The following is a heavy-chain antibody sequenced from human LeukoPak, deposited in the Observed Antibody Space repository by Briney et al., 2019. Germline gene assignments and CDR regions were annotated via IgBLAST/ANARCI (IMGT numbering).Heavy chain of an antibody. CDR1: GFTFRLYT. D-gene: IGHD3-10*01. Sequence: GGSLRLSCAASGFTFRLYTMNWVRQAPGKGLEWVSSINGSGHIMYYADSVKGRFTISRDNAKNLLFLHINSLRAEDTAVYYCATFDFDDYWGQGTRVTVSP. V-gene: IGHV3-48*04. CDR3: ATFDFDDY. CDR2: INGSGHIM. J-gene: IGHJ4*02.